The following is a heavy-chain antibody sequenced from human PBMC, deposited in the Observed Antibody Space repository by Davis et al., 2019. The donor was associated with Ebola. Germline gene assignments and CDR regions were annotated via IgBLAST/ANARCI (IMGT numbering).Heavy chain of an antibody. Sequence: PGGSLRLSCAASGFTFSSYGMHWVRQAPGKGLEWVAVISYDGSNKYYADSVKGRFTISRDNSKNTLYLQMNSLRAEDTAVYYCAKALAYYDFWSGSAFDIWGQGTMVTVSS. CDR3: AKALAYYDFWSGSAFDI. CDR1: GFTFSSYG. D-gene: IGHD3-3*01. J-gene: IGHJ3*02. V-gene: IGHV3-30*18. CDR2: ISYDGSNK.